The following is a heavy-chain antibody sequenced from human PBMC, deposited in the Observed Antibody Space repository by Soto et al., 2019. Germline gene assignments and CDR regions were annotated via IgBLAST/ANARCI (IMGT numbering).Heavy chain of an antibody. V-gene: IGHV3-23*01. J-gene: IGHJ3*02. CDR2: ISSSGDSA. D-gene: IGHD4-17*01. CDR1: GFIFSTYA. Sequence: PGGSLRLSCAASGFIFSTYAMNWVRQAPGKGLEWVSAISSSGDSAYYAESVRGRFTTSRDNSINTLYLQMRSLRPEDTAVYYCAHPRGYGVFDAVDIWGQGTMVTVSS. CDR3: AHPRGYGVFDAVDI.